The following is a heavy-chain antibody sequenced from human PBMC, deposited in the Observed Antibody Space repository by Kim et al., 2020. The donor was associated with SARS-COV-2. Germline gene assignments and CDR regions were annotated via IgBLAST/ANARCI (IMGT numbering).Heavy chain of an antibody. CDR1: GASISSNNW. D-gene: IGHD2-2*01. J-gene: IGHJ4*01. Sequence: SETLSLTCVVSGASISSNNWWSWVRQPPGKGLEWIGEIDHSGYTYYNPSLKSRVSMSVDTSTNQISLRLSSGTAADTAVYYCERLHCSSTTCYYFDNWG. CDR3: ERLHCSSTTCYYFDN. V-gene: IGHV4-4*02. CDR2: IDHSGYT.